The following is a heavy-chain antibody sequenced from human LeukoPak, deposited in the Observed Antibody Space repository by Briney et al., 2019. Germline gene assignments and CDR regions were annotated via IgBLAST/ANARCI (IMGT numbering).Heavy chain of an antibody. CDR1: GFTVTSYY. CDR3: AELGITMIGGV. Sequence: PGGSLRLSCAASGFTVTSYYMSWVRQAPGKGLQWVSVIYRGGTTDCADSVKGRFTISRDNAKNSLYLQMNSLRAEDTAVYYCAELGITMIGGVWGKGTTVTISS. D-gene: IGHD3-10*02. V-gene: IGHV3-53*01. J-gene: IGHJ6*04. CDR2: IYRGGTT.